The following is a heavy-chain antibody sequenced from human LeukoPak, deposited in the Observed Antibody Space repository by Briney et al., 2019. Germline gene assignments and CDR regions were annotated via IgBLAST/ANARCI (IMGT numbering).Heavy chain of an antibody. CDR3: ARTGSASSSWTIDY. CDR2: IYPGDSDT. CDR1: GYRFTSYW. V-gene: IGHV5-51*01. D-gene: IGHD6-6*01. J-gene: IGHJ4*02. Sequence: GGSLKISFKGSGYRFTSYWIGWVRPLPGKGLEWMGTIYPGDSDTRYSPSFQGQVAISADKSISTAYLQWSSLKASDTAMYYCARTGSASSSWTIDYGGRGTLVTVS.